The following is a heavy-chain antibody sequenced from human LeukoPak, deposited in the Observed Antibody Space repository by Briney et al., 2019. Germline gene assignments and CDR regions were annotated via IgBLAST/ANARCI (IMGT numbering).Heavy chain of an antibody. J-gene: IGHJ5*02. D-gene: IGHD6-13*01. CDR2: IYYSGST. Sequence: PSQTLSLTCTVSGGSISNGDYYWSWIRQPPGKGLEWIGYIYYSGSTYYNPSPKSRVTISVDTSKNQFSLKLSSVTAADTAVYYCARVPDSSSWYPSGWFDPWGQGTLVTVSS. CDR1: GGSISNGDYY. V-gene: IGHV4-30-4*08. CDR3: ARVPDSSSWYPSGWFDP.